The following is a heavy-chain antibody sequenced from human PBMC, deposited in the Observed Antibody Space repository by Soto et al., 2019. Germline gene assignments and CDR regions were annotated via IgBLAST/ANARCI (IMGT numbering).Heavy chain of an antibody. Sequence: QVQLQESGPGLVKPSETLSLTCTVSGGSISSYYWSWIRQPAGKGLEWIGRIYTSGSTNYNPSHKSRVTMSVDTSKNQFSLKLSSVTAADTAVYYCARGIAARPDVWFDPWGQGTLVTVSS. D-gene: IGHD6-6*01. CDR2: IYTSGST. CDR3: ARGIAARPDVWFDP. V-gene: IGHV4-4*07. J-gene: IGHJ5*02. CDR1: GGSISSYY.